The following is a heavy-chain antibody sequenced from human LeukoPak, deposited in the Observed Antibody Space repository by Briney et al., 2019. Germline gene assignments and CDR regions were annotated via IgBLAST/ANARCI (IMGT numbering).Heavy chain of an antibody. V-gene: IGHV3-21*06. Sequence: GGSLRLSCAASGFTFSSYNMNWVRQALGKGLEWVSSITGSSSYIYYADSVKGRFTVSRDNAKNSLYLQMNSLRAEDTAVYYCARTPSSEQQLSFDYWGQGTLVTVSS. D-gene: IGHD6-13*01. J-gene: IGHJ4*02. CDR1: GFTFSSYN. CDR2: ITGSSSYI. CDR3: ARTPSSEQQLSFDY.